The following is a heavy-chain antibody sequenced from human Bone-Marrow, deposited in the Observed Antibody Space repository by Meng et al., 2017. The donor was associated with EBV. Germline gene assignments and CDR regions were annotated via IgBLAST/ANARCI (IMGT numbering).Heavy chain of an antibody. D-gene: IGHD3-22*01. Sequence: QVQLVELGGGVVQPGRSLRLSWSASGVTFSDYGMHWVRQPPGKGLEWVTVISFDGSLKYYADSVTGRFTVSRDNSKNTLDLQMDSLRPEDTAVYFCAKELRSSGYLSYFDSWGQGTLVTVSS. J-gene: IGHJ4*02. V-gene: IGHV3-30*18. CDR2: ISFDGSLK. CDR1: GVTFSDYG. CDR3: AKELRSSGYLSYFDS.